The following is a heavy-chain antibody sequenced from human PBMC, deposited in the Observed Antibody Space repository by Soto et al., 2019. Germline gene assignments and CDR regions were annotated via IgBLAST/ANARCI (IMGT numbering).Heavy chain of an antibody. CDR1: GFTFSSYA. Sequence: GGSLRLSCAASGFTFSSYAMHWVRQAPGKGLEYVSAISSNGGSTYYANSVKGRFTISRDNSKNTLYLQMGSLRAEDMAVYYCARDKEYYYGSGYDYWGQGTLVTVSS. V-gene: IGHV3-64*01. J-gene: IGHJ4*02. CDR2: ISSNGGST. D-gene: IGHD3-10*01. CDR3: ARDKEYYYGSGYDY.